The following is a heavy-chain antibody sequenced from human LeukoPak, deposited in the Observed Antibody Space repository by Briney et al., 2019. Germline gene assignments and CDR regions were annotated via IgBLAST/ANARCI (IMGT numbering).Heavy chain of an antibody. CDR2: IYPGDSDT. CDR3: ARRPLLDYYDSSGYRPWAFDI. D-gene: IGHD3-22*01. J-gene: IGHJ3*02. V-gene: IGHV5-51*01. CDR1: GYKLTNNW. Sequence: GESLKISCKISGYKLTNNWIGWVRQVPGKGLEWMGIIYPGDSDTRYSPSFQGQVTISADKSISTAYLQWSGLKASDTAMYYCARRPLLDYYDSSGYRPWAFDIWGQGTMVTVSS.